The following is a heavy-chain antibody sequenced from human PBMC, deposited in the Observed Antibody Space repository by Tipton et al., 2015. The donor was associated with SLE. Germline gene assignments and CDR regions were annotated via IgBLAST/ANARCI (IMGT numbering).Heavy chain of an antibody. CDR1: GYSISIAYY. CDR2: IYTRGST. J-gene: IGHJ4*02. CDR3: ARESETVATQFDY. D-gene: IGHD5-12*01. Sequence: TLSLTCTVSGYSISIAYYWGWIRQSPGKGLEWIGRIYTRGSTDYNPSLKSRVTISVDTSKNQVSLRLTSVTAADTAVYYCARESETVATQFDYWGRGTLVIVSS. V-gene: IGHV4-38-2*02.